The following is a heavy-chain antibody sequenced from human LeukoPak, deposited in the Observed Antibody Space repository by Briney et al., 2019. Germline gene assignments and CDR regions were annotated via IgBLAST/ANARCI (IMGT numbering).Heavy chain of an antibody. V-gene: IGHV3-9*01. CDR3: AKDISGTYLAALDY. D-gene: IGHD1-26*01. J-gene: IGHJ4*02. Sequence: GGSLRLSCAASGFGFDDYARHWVRQAPGKGLEWVSGISWNSDTIGYADSVKGRFTISRDNAKNSLYLQMNSLRAEDTALYYCAKDISGTYLAALDYWGQGTLVTVSS. CDR1: GFGFDDYA. CDR2: ISWNSDTI.